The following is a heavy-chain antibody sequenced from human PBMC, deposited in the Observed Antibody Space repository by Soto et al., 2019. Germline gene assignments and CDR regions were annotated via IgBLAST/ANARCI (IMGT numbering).Heavy chain of an antibody. V-gene: IGHV1-3*01. D-gene: IGHD2-15*01. CDR3: ARDILAVGASTRDYYCYVMDV. CDR1: GYTFTSYA. Sequence: ASVKVSCKASGYTFTSYAMHWVRQAPGQRLEWMGWINARSGDTKYSQKFQGRVTITRDTSASTAYMALSSLRSEDTAVYYCARDILAVGASTRDYYCYVMDVWGQGTTVTVSS. CDR2: INARSGDT. J-gene: IGHJ6*02.